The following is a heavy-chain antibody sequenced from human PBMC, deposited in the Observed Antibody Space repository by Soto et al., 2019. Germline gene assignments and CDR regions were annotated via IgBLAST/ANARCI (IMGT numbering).Heavy chain of an antibody. Sequence: GASVKVSCKVSGYTLTELSMHWVRQAPGQGLEWMGGIIPIFGTANYAQKFQGRVTITADESTSTAYMELSSLRSEDTAVYYCARDRSGKHDYWGQGTLVTVSS. J-gene: IGHJ4*02. V-gene: IGHV1-69*13. CDR3: ARDRSGKHDY. CDR2: IIPIFGTA. D-gene: IGHD1-26*01. CDR1: GYTLTELS.